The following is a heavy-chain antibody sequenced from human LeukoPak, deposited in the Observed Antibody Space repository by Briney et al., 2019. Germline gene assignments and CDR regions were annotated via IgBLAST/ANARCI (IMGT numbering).Heavy chain of an antibody. CDR3: ARDGITMVRGVINGAFDI. Sequence: SETLSLTCTVSGGSISRYYWSWIRQPPGKGLEWIGYIYYSGNTNYNPSLTSRVTISVDTSKNQFSLKLSSVTAADTAVYYCARDGITMVRGVINGAFDIWGQGTMVTVSS. D-gene: IGHD3-10*01. J-gene: IGHJ3*02. CDR1: GGSISRYY. V-gene: IGHV4-59*01. CDR2: IYYSGNT.